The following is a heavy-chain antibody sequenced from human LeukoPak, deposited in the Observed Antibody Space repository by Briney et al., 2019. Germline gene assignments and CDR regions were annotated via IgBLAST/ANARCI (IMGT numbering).Heavy chain of an antibody. CDR2: IYPGDSDT. CDR1: GYSFTSYW. Sequence: GESLKISCKGSGYSFTSYWIGWVRQMPGEGLEWTGIIYPGDSDTRYSPSFQGQVTISADKSVSTAYLQWSSLKASDTAMYYCARDARDGYNPDAFDIWGQGTMVTVSS. CDR3: ARDARDGYNPDAFDI. D-gene: IGHD5-24*01. J-gene: IGHJ3*02. V-gene: IGHV5-51*01.